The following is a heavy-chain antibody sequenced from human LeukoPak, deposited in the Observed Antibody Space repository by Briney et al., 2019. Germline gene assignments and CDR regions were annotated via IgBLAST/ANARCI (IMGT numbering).Heavy chain of an antibody. Sequence: PGGSLRLSCSASGFTFSSYSMNWVRQAPGKGLEWVSFISGGSRGIHYADSVKGRFTISRDNAENSLFLQMNSLRAEDTAVYYCARDEIYYDILTGYRHFDYWGQGTLVTVFS. CDR3: ARDEIYYDILTGYRHFDY. CDR1: GFTFSSYS. D-gene: IGHD3-9*01. J-gene: IGHJ4*02. CDR2: ISGGSRGI. V-gene: IGHV3-48*01.